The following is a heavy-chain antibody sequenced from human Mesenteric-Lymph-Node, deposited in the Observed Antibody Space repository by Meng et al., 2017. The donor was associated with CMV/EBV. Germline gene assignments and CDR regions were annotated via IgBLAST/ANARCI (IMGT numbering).Heavy chain of an antibody. Sequence: SGFTVRSYTMHWVRQAPGKGLEWVAVISDDGRTKYYADSVKGRFTISRDSSENALYLQMNSLRAEDTALYYCARDQSRTWGYYFDFWGQGTLVTVSS. CDR2: ISDDGRTK. D-gene: IGHD7-27*01. CDR1: GFTVRSYT. J-gene: IGHJ4*02. V-gene: IGHV3-30-3*01. CDR3: ARDQSRTWGYYFDF.